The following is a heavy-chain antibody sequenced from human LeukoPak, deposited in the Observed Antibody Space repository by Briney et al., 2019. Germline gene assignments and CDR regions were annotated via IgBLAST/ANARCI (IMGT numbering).Heavy chain of an antibody. D-gene: IGHD3-3*01. J-gene: IGHJ4*02. Sequence: GGSLRLSCAASGFTFSTYAMSWVRQIPGKGLEWVSAISGSDDGTYYADSVKGRFTISRDNAKNSLYLQMNSLRAEDTAVYYCAKDEWLFPDYWGQGTLVTVSS. CDR3: AKDEWLFPDY. CDR2: ISGSDDGT. V-gene: IGHV3-23*01. CDR1: GFTFSTYA.